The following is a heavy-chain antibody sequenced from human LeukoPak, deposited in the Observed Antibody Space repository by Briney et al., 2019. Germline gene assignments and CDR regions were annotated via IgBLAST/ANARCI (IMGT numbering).Heavy chain of an antibody. CDR2: IYYSGNT. J-gene: IGHJ6*03. Sequence: SETLSLTCTVSGSSISSYYWSWIRQPPGKGLEWIGYIYYSGNTNYNPSLKSRVTISVDTSKNQFSLKLSSVTAAGTAVYYCARHLAFSYYYMDVWGKGTTVTVSS. V-gene: IGHV4-59*08. CDR1: GSSISSYY. CDR3: ARHLAFSYYYMDV.